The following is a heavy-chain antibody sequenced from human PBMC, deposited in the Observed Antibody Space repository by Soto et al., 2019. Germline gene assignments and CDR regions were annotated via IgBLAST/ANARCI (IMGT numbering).Heavy chain of an antibody. Sequence: QVQLVQSGAEMKKPGASVKVSCKASGYTFTSYTIHWVRQAPGQRLEWMGWINAGNGNTKCSQNFQGRVTITRDTSASTDYKELRSLTSEDTAVYSCARDARYHGSGSYADWGQGTLVTVSS. CDR3: ARDARYHGSGSYAD. D-gene: IGHD3-10*01. J-gene: IGHJ4*02. V-gene: IGHV1-3*01. CDR2: INAGNGNT. CDR1: GYTFTSYT.